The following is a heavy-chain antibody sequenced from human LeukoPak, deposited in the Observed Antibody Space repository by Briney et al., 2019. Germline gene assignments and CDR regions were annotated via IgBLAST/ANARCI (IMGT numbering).Heavy chain of an antibody. V-gene: IGHV4-38-2*02. Sequence: SETLSLTCTVSGYSISSGYYWGWIRQPPGKGLEWIGSIYHSGSTDYNPSLKSRVTISVDTSENRFSLRLPSVTAADTAVYYCARGTYDLGSFDYWGQGTLVTVSS. CDR1: GYSISSGYY. CDR3: ARGTYDLGSFDY. D-gene: IGHD5-12*01. J-gene: IGHJ4*02. CDR2: IYHSGST.